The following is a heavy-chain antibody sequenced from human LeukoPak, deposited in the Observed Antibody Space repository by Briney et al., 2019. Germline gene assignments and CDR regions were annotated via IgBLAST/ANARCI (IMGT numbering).Heavy chain of an antibody. Sequence: PGGSLRLSCAASGFIFSNHWMHWVRHAPGKGLMWVSRINRDGSRTDYADSVKGRFTISRDDAKNTLYLQVNSLRAEDTAVYFCARGGSDTAMAHDYWGQGTLVTVSS. J-gene: IGHJ4*02. V-gene: IGHV3-74*01. CDR1: GFIFSNHW. D-gene: IGHD5-18*01. CDR2: INRDGSRT. CDR3: ARGGSDTAMAHDY.